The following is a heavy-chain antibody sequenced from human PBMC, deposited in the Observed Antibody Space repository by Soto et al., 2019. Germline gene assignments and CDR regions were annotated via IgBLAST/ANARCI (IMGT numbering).Heavy chain of an antibody. CDR1: GYTFTSYD. Sequence: QVQLVQSGAEVKKPGASVKVSCKASGYTFTSYDVNWVRLAPGQGLEWMGWMNPNSGSTDYAQKFQGRVTMTRNISISTAYLELSSLRSEDTAVYYCASRVGATSFDFDYWGQGTLLTVSS. CDR3: ASRVGATSFDFDY. J-gene: IGHJ4*02. D-gene: IGHD1-26*01. V-gene: IGHV1-8*01. CDR2: MNPNSGST.